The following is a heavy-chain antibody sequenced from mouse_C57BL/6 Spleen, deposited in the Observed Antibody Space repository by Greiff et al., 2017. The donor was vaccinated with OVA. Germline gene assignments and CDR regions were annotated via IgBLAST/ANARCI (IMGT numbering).Heavy chain of an antibody. D-gene: IGHD1-1*01. V-gene: IGHV1-59*01. J-gene: IGHJ2*01. CDR3: AREGYGSSYGY. CDR2: IDPSDSYT. CDR1: GYTFTSYW. Sequence: QVQLQQPGAELVRPGTSVKLSCKASGYTFTSYWMHWVKQRPGQGLEWIGVIDPSDSYTNYNQKFKGKATLTVDTSSSTAYMQLSSLTSEDSAVYYCAREGYGSSYGYWGQGTTLTVSS.